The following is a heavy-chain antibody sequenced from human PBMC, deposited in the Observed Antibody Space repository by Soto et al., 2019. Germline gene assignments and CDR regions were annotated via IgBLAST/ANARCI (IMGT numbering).Heavy chain of an antibody. V-gene: IGHV4-31*03. D-gene: IGHD1-26*01. CDR1: GGSISSYGYY. CDR2: IHSSGRT. Sequence: QVQLQESGPGLVKPSQTLSLTCTVSGGSISSYGYYWSWIRQHPGKGLEWIGYIHSSGRTYYNPSIESRVTISADTSKTQFSLKLTSVTAADTAVYYCAARGSYFGSWGQGTLVTVSS. CDR3: AARGSYFGS. J-gene: IGHJ4*02.